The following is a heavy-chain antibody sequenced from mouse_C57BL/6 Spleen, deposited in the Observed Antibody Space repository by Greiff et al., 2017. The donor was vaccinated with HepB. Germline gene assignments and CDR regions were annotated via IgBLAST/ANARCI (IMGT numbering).Heavy chain of an antibody. J-gene: IGHJ2*01. CDR1: GFTFSSYA. V-gene: IGHV5-4*03. Sequence: DVMLVESGGGLVKPGGSLKLSCAASGFTFSSYAMSWVRQTPEKRLEWVATISDGGSYTYYPDNVKGRFTISRDNAKNNLYLQMSHLKSEDTAMYYCARGGIWLRQGFDYWGQGTTLTVSS. CDR3: ARGGIWLRQGFDY. D-gene: IGHD2-2*01. CDR2: ISDGGSYT.